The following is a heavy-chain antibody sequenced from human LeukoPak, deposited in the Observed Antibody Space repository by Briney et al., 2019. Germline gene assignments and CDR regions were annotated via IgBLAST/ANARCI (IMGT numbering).Heavy chain of an antibody. V-gene: IGHV4-59*01. CDR2: IYYSGST. CDR1: GGSISSYY. Sequence: SEPLSPTCTASGGSISSYYWCWLRQPPGRGLGGFGFIYYSGSTNYNPSLKSRVTISVDTSKNQFSLKLSSVTAADTAVYYCARVVVTAVGYNAFDIWGQGTMVTVSS. J-gene: IGHJ3*02. D-gene: IGHD2-21*02. CDR3: ARVVVTAVGYNAFDI.